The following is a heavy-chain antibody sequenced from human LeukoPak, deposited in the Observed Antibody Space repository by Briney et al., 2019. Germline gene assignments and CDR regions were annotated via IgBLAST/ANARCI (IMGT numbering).Heavy chain of an antibody. CDR2: INHSGST. V-gene: IGHV4-34*01. CDR3: ASYCSGGSCSV. CDR1: GGSFSGYY. J-gene: IGHJ4*02. D-gene: IGHD2-15*01. Sequence: SETLSLTCAVYGGSFSGYYWSWIRQPPGKGLEWIGEINHSGSTNYNPSLKSRVTISVDTSKNQFSLKLSSVTAADTAVYYCASYCSGGSCSVWGQGTLVTVSS.